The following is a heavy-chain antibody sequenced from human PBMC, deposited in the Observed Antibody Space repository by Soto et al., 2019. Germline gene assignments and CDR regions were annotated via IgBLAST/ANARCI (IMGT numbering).Heavy chain of an antibody. J-gene: IGHJ6*02. CDR3: ARATLGV. Sequence: SETLSLTCAVYGGSFSCYYWSWIRQPPGKGLEWIGEINHSGSTNYNPSLKSRVTISVDTSKNQFSLKLSSVTAADTAVYYCARATLGVWGQGTTVTVSS. V-gene: IGHV4-34*01. D-gene: IGHD3-16*01. CDR2: INHSGST. CDR1: GGSFSCYY.